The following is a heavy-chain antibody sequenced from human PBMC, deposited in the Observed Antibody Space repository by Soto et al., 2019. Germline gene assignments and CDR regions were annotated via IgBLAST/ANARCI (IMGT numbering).Heavy chain of an antibody. V-gene: IGHV3-21*01. CDR3: ARPDIVTGHTIN. CDR2: ISTTSGYI. Sequence: EEQLVESGGGLVKPGGSLRLSCVASGFRFTSYNMHWVRQAPGKGLEWVASISTTSGYIYYADSVKGRFTISRDNAKNSLYLQMNSLRVEDTAVYFCARPDIVTGHTINWGQGTLVTVSS. D-gene: IGHD3-9*01. J-gene: IGHJ4*02. CDR1: GFRFTSYN.